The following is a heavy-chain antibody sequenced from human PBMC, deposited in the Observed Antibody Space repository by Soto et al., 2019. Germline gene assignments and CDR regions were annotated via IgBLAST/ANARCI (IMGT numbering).Heavy chain of an antibody. CDR2: INPSGGAT. J-gene: IGHJ4*02. Sequence: QVQMVQSGAEVKKPGASVKVSCEASGYTFTDYYMHWVRQAPGQGLEWMGRINPSGGATTYVQKSQGRVTMTTDTSTSTVYMDLSSLTSEDTAVYYCARGSSLALDYWGQGTLVTVSS. CDR3: ARGSSLALDY. V-gene: IGHV1-46*01. CDR1: GYTFTDYY.